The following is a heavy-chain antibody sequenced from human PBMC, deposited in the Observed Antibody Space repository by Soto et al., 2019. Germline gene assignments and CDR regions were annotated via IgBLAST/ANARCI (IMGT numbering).Heavy chain of an antibody. Sequence: QVQLQESGPGLVKPSETLSLTCTVSGGSFSTFYWSWIRQPAGKGLEWIGRVYTSGSTNYSPSLRRRVTMSVDTSKNQFSLNLKAVTAGDTAVYYWARQSHPLEPFDYWGQGTLVPVSS. D-gene: IGHD3-3*01. CDR2: VYTSGST. V-gene: IGHV4-4*07. CDR1: GGSFSTFY. J-gene: IGHJ4*02. CDR3: ARQSHPLEPFDY.